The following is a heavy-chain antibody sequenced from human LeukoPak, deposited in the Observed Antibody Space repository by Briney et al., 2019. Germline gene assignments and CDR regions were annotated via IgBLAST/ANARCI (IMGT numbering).Heavy chain of an antibody. CDR1: GFTFDDYA. J-gene: IGHJ5*02. CDR3: AKGGSSWYGGNWFDP. V-gene: IGHV3-9*01. Sequence: GRSLRLSCAASGFTFDDYAMHWGRQAPRNGLEWVSGRSWNSGSIGYADSVKGRFTISRDNAKNSLYLQMHSLRAEDTALYYCAKGGSSWYGGNWFDPWGQGTLATVSS. CDR2: RSWNSGSI. D-gene: IGHD6-13*01.